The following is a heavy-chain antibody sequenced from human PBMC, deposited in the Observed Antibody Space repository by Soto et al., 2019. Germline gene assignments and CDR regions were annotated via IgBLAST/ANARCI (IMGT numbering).Heavy chain of an antibody. Sequence: TGGSLRLSCAASGFTFSSYSMNWVRQAPGKGLEWVSYISSSSSTIYYADSVKGRFTISRDNAKNSLYLQMNSLRDEDTAVYYCARDKATSYSSSWNPYFDYWGQGTLVTVSS. CDR2: ISSSSSTI. J-gene: IGHJ4*02. D-gene: IGHD6-13*01. CDR3: ARDKATSYSSSWNPYFDY. CDR1: GFTFSSYS. V-gene: IGHV3-48*02.